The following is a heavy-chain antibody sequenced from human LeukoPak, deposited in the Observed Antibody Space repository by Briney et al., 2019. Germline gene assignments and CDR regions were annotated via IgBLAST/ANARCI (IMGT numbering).Heavy chain of an antibody. D-gene: IGHD3-22*01. V-gene: IGHV3-64D*09. Sequence: GGSLRLSCSASGFIFSNYAMHWVRQAPGKGLEYVSGITTNGGAADYADSLKGRFIISRDNSKNMLFLQMSSLTAEDTAVYHCVTGHYYDSSGHYPFGGQGTLVTVS. J-gene: IGHJ4*02. CDR1: GFIFSNYA. CDR3: VTGHYYDSSGHYPF. CDR2: ITTNGGAA.